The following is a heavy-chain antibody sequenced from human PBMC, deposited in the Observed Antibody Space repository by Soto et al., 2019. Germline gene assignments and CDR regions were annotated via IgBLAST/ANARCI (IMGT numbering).Heavy chain of an antibody. D-gene: IGHD2-15*01. J-gene: IGHJ3*02. CDR2: MNPKSGNT. CDR3: ARVRDLGYCSGGTCYGWEPFAI. V-gene: IGHV1-8*01. Sequence: ASVKVSCKASGYTFTSYDINWVRQATGQGLEWMGWMNPKSGNTDYAEKFQGRVTMTRDTSISTAYMELSGLRSDDTAVFYCARVRDLGYCSGGTCYGWEPFAIWGQGTMVTVSS. CDR1: GYTFTSYD.